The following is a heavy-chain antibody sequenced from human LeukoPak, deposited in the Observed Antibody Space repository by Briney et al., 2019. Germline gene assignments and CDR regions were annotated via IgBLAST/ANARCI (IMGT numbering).Heavy chain of an antibody. CDR3: ARDTVAGTYYYYMDV. Sequence: GGSLRLSCAASGFTFNNYGMSWVRQAPGKGLEWVSAISGSGGSTYYADSVKGRFTISRDNAKNSLYLQMNSLRAEDTAVYYCARDTVAGTYYYYMDVWGKGTTVTVSS. D-gene: IGHD6-19*01. V-gene: IGHV3-23*01. CDR2: ISGSGGST. J-gene: IGHJ6*03. CDR1: GFTFNNYG.